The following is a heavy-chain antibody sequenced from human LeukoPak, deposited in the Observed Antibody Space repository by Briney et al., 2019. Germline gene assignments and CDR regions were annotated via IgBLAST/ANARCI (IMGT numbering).Heavy chain of an antibody. J-gene: IGHJ4*02. D-gene: IGHD3-10*01. CDR1: GFTFSSYA. Sequence: GGSLRLSCAASGFTFSSYAMSWVRQAPGKGLEWVSAISGSGGSTYYADSVKGRFTISRDNSKNTLYLQMNSLRAEDTAVYYCAKSSTSIWFGESRPLDYWGQGTLVTVSS. CDR3: AKSSTSIWFGESRPLDY. V-gene: IGHV3-23*01. CDR2: ISGSGGST.